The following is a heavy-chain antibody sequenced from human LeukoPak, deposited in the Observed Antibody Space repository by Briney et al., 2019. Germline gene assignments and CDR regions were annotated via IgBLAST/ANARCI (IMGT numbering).Heavy chain of an antibody. J-gene: IGHJ4*02. D-gene: IGHD6-19*01. CDR2: TDYSGST. V-gene: IGHV4-59*01. CDR3: ARVRYTSGFYFFDS. CDR1: GGSISSYY. Sequence: SETLSLTCTVSGGSISSYYWSWIRQPPGKGLEWIGHTDYSGSTNYNPSLKSRVSISADMSKNQFSLKLSSVTAADTAVYYCARVRYTSGFYFFDSWGQGTLVTVSS.